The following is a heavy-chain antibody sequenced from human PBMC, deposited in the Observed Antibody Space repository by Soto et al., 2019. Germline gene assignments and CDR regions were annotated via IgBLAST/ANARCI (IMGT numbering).Heavy chain of an antibody. CDR2: ISHTGRT. CDR1: PGSMRTYY. D-gene: IGHD4-17*01. V-gene: IGHV4-59*01. CDR3: ARDDTTGLFDG. J-gene: IGHJ4*02. Sequence: SETLSLTCSVSPGSMRTYYWTWIRQSPGKGLEWIGQISHTGRTKYNPSLESRVTISVDTSRKQFSLKLSSVTAADTALYYCARDDTTGLFDGWGQGTLVTVSS.